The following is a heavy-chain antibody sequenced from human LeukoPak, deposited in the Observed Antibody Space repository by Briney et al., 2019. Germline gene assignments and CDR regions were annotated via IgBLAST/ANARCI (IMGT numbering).Heavy chain of an antibody. CDR3: QRGGNSGEDY. CDR1: GGSISSSSYY. D-gene: IGHD4-23*01. J-gene: IGHJ4*02. Sequence: SETLSLTCTVSGGSISSSSYYWGWIRQPPGKGLEWIGSIYYSGSTYYNPSLKSRVTISVDTSKNQFSLKLSSVTAADTAVYYCQRGGNSGEDYWGQGTLVTVSS. CDR2: IYYSGST. V-gene: IGHV4-39*01.